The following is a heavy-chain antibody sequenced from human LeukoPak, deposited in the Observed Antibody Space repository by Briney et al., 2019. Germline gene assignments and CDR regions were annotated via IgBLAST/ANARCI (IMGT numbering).Heavy chain of an antibody. J-gene: IGHJ4*02. V-gene: IGHV1-8*03. CDR1: GYTFTTYD. CDR3: ARVAGSIDY. CDR2: MNPNSGYT. Sequence: ASVQVSCKASGYTFTTYDINWVRQATGQGLEWMGWMNPNSGYTGYAQKFQGRVTITRDTSISTAYMELSSLRSEDTAVYYCARVAGSIDYWGQGTLVTVSS. D-gene: IGHD6-19*01.